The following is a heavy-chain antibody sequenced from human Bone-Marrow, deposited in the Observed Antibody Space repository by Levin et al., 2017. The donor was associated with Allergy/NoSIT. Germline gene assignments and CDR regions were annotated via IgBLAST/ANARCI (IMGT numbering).Heavy chain of an antibody. CDR2: ISYDAADK. Sequence: GGSLRLSCAASGFMFSSYAMHWVRQAPGKGLEWVAAISYDAADKYYTDSVKGRFTISRDYSKDTLYLEMSSLRGEDTALYYCARDLGPGGLYYYAMDLWGRGTTVTVSS. CDR3: ARDLGPGGLYYYAMDL. CDR1: GFMFSSYA. J-gene: IGHJ6*02. V-gene: IGHV3-30*04. D-gene: IGHD3-10*01.